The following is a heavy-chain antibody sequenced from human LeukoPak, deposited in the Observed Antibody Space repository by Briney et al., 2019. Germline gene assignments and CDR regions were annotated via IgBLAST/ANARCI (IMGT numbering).Heavy chain of an antibody. D-gene: IGHD3-22*01. CDR3: AKDQVWIVVGPFDY. Sequence: GGSLRLSCAASGFXFSSYAMSWVRQAPGKGLEWVSGISGSGGSTYYADSVKGRFTISRDNSKNTLYLQMTSLRAEDTAVYYCAKDQVWIVVGPFDYWGQGTLVTVSS. J-gene: IGHJ4*02. V-gene: IGHV3-23*01. CDR1: GFXFSSYA. CDR2: ISGSGGST.